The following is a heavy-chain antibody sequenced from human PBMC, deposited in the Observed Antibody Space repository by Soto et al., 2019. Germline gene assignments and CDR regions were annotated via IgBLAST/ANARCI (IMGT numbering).Heavy chain of an antibody. V-gene: IGHV4-39*01. Sequence: SETLSLTCTVSGGSISSSSYYWGWIRQPPGKGLEWIGSIYYSGSTYYNPSLKSRVTISVDTSKNQFSLKLSSVTAEDTAVYYCAPHSGYYDYWGQGTLVTVSS. CDR2: IYYSGST. J-gene: IGHJ4*02. CDR1: GGSISSSSYY. CDR3: APHSGYYDY. D-gene: IGHD3-22*01.